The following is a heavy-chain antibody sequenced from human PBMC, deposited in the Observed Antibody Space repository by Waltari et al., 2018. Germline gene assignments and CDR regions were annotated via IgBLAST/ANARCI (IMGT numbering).Heavy chain of an antibody. D-gene: IGHD3-3*02. V-gene: IGHV1-46*01. Sequence: YTFTSYYMHWVRQAPGQGLEWMGIINPSGGSTSYAQKFQGRVTMTRDTSTSTVYMELSSLRSEDTAVYYCARELGRTFDAFDIWGQGTMVTVSS. CDR3: ARELGRTFDAFDI. CDR2: INPSGGST. CDR1: YTFTSYY. J-gene: IGHJ3*02.